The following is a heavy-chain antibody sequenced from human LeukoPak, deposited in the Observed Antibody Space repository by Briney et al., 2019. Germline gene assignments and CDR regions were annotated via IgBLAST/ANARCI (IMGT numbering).Heavy chain of an antibody. V-gene: IGHV1-2*02. J-gene: IGHJ4*02. CDR1: GYTFTGYY. CDR3: ARRRDWNYALDY. CDR2: INPNRGGT. D-gene: IGHD1-7*01. Sequence: SVKVSCKASGYTFTGYYMHWVRQAPGQGLEWMGWINPNRGGTNYAQKFQGRVTMTRDTSISTAYMELSRLRSDDTAVYYCARRRDWNYALDYWGQGTLVTVSS.